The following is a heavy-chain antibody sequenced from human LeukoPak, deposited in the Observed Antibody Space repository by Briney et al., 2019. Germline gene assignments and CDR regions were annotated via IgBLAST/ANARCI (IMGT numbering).Heavy chain of an antibody. J-gene: IGHJ4*02. CDR1: GYTFSSYY. CDR2: INPGGGST. CDR3: ARGLATRSDYYFDY. Sequence: ASVKVSCKASGYTFSSYYMHWVRQAPGQGLEWMGIINPGGGSTSYAQKFQGSVTVTRDMSTSTAYMELSSLRSEDTAVYYCARGLATRSDYYFDYWGQGTLVTVSS. V-gene: IGHV1-46*01. D-gene: IGHD5-24*01.